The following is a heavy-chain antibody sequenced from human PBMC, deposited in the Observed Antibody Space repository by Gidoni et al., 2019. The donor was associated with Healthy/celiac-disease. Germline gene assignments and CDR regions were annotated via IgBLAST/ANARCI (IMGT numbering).Heavy chain of an antibody. CDR1: GFTFSSYS. Sequence: EVQLVESGGGLVKPGGSLRLSWAASGFTFSSYSKNWVRKAPGTGLEWVSSISSSSSYIYYADSVKGRFTISRDNAKNSLYLQMNSLRAEETAVYYCARDSRLGYYDSNHYGMDVWGQGTTVTVSS. CDR2: ISSSSSYI. CDR3: ARDSRLGYYDSNHYGMDV. D-gene: IGHD3-22*01. V-gene: IGHV3-21*01. J-gene: IGHJ6*02.